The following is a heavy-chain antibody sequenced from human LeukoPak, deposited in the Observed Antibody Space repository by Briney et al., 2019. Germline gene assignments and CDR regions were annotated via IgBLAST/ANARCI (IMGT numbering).Heavy chain of an antibody. CDR1: GGSISSSSYY. CDR2: IYYSGST. Sequence: SETLSLTCTVSGGSISSSSYYWGWIRQPPGKGLEWIGSIYYSGSTYYNPSLKSRVTISVDTSKNQFSLKLSSVTAADTAVYYCARRLLDIVVVPAATWFDPWGQETLVTVSS. CDR3: ARRLLDIVVVPAATWFDP. V-gene: IGHV4-39*01. D-gene: IGHD2-2*01. J-gene: IGHJ5*02.